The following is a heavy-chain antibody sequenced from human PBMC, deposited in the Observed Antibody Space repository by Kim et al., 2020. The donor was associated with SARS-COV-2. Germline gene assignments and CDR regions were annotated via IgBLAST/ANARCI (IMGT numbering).Heavy chain of an antibody. CDR3: ARGPFHWTAMVGGWFDP. V-gene: IGHV4-34*01. J-gene: IGHJ5*02. Sequence: HKSRRTISVDTSKNQFSLKLSSVTAADTAVYYCARGPFHWTAMVGGWFDPWGQGTLVTVSS. D-gene: IGHD5-18*01.